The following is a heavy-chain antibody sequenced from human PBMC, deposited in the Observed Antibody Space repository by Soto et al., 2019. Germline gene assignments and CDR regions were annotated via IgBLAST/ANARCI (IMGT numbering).Heavy chain of an antibody. D-gene: IGHD2-2*01. J-gene: IGHJ6*02. CDR2: IDPSDSYT. V-gene: IGHV5-10-1*01. CDR1: GYSFTSYR. CDR3: ARHSPLLVPAAPSLEDYYYYGMDV. Sequence: GESLKISCKGSGYSFTSYRISWVRQMPGKGLEWMGRIDPSDSYTNYSPSFQGHVTISADKSISTAYLQWSSLKASDTAMYYCARHSPLLVPAAPSLEDYYYYGMDVWGQGTTVTVSS.